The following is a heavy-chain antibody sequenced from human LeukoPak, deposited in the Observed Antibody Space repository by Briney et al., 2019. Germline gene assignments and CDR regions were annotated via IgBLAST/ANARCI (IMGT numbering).Heavy chain of an antibody. Sequence: PGGSLRLSCAASGFTFSSYEMNWVRQAPGKGLERVSYISSSGSTIYYADSVKGRFTISRDNAENSLYLQMNSLRAEDTAVYYCARGLYSSGWYPYSYFDYWGQGTLVTVSS. CDR1: GFTFSSYE. CDR3: ARGLYSSGWYPYSYFDY. V-gene: IGHV3-48*03. CDR2: ISSSGSTI. D-gene: IGHD6-19*01. J-gene: IGHJ4*02.